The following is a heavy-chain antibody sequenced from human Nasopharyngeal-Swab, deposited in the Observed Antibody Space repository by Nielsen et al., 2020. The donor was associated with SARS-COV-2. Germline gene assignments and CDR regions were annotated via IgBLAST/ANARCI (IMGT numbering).Heavy chain of an antibody. CDR2: ISYDGSNK. Sequence: GESLKISCAASGFTFSSYGMHWVRQAPGKGLEWVAVISYDGSNKYYADSVKGRFTISRDNSKNTLYLQMNSLRAEDTAVYYCARMPRDAFDIWGQGTMVTVSS. CDR1: GFTFSSYG. D-gene: IGHD1-14*01. V-gene: IGHV3-30*03. CDR3: ARMPRDAFDI. J-gene: IGHJ3*02.